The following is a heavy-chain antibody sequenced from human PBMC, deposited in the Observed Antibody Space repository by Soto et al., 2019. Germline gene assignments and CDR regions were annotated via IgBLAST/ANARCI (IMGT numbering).Heavy chain of an antibody. Sequence: GGSLRLSCAASGFTFSSYGMHWVRQAPGKGLEWVAVIWYDGSNKYYADSVKSRFTISRDNSKNTLYLQMNSLRAEDTAEYYCARSSSSWRYYFDYWGQGTLVTVS. CDR1: GFTFSSYG. CDR2: IWYDGSNK. D-gene: IGHD6-13*01. CDR3: ARSSSSWRYYFDY. V-gene: IGHV3-33*01. J-gene: IGHJ4*02.